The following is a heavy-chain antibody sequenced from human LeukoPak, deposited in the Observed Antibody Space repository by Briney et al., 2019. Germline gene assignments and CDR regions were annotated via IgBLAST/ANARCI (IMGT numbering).Heavy chain of an antibody. CDR3: ARHLIKDSVVVVGEPPSKYMDV. CDR1: GYTFTNFC. J-gene: IGHJ6*03. V-gene: IGHV1-46*01. CDR2: IDPSGGTS. Sequence: ASVKVSCKASGYTFTNFCMHWVRQAPGQGLEWMGIIDPSGGTSNYAQKFEGRVTMTRDTSTSTVYMELSGLRSEDTAVYYCARHLIKDSVVVVGEPPSKYMDVWGKGTTVTVSS. D-gene: IGHD2-2*01.